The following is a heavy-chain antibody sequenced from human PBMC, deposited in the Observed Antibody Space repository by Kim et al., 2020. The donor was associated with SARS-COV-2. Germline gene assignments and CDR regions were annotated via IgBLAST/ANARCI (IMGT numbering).Heavy chain of an antibody. Sequence: GGSLRLSCAASGFTFDDYTMHWVRQAPGKGLEWVSLISWDGGSTYYADSVKGRFTISRDNSKNSLYLQMNSLRTEDTALYYCAKDLFGDGYNNKGGEDYWGQGTLVTVSS. CDR2: ISWDGGST. D-gene: IGHD4-4*01. J-gene: IGHJ4*02. V-gene: IGHV3-43*01. CDR1: GFTFDDYT. CDR3: AKDLFGDGYNNKGGEDY.